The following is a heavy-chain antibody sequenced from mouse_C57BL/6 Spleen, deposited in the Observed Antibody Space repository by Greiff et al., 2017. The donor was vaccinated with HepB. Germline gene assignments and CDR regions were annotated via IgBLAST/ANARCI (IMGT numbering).Heavy chain of an antibody. CDR2: IYPGSGST. Sequence: VQLQQPGAELVKPGASVKMSCQASGYTFTSYWIPWVKQRPGQGLEWIGDIYPGSGSTNYNEKFKSKATLTVDTSSSTAYMQRSSLTSEDSAVYYGARAPYYGSSPYWYFDVWGTGTTVTVSS. D-gene: IGHD1-1*01. CDR3: ARAPYYGSSPYWYFDV. V-gene: IGHV1-55*01. CDR1: GYTFTSYW. J-gene: IGHJ1*03.